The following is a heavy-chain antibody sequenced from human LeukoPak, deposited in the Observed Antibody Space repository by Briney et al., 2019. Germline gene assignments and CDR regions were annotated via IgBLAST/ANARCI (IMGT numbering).Heavy chain of an antibody. CDR3: GRGDDFSGDH. J-gene: IGHJ4*02. CDR2: IHPEGNEK. Sequence: GGSLRLSCAPSGFSFSNFWMSWVRQAPGRGLQWVANIHPEGNEKYHVESVKGRFIISRDNARNLLFLQMNGLTVEDTAVYYCGRGDDFSGDHWGQGTLVTVSS. CDR1: GFSFSNFW. V-gene: IGHV3-7*04. D-gene: IGHD1-1*01.